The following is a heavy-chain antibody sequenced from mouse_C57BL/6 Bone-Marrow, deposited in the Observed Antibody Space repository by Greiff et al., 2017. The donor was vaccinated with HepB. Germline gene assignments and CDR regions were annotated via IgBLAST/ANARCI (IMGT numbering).Heavy chain of an antibody. CDR2: INPSSGYT. CDR1: GYTFTSYT. Sequence: VQLQESGAELARPGASVKMSCKASGYTFTSYTMHWVKQRPGQGLEWIRYINPSSGYTKYNQKFKDKATLTADKSSSTAYMQLSSLTSEDSAVYYCARAPYGNYPYYYAMDYWGQGTSVTVSS. CDR3: ARAPYGNYPYYYAMDY. J-gene: IGHJ4*01. V-gene: IGHV1-4*01. D-gene: IGHD2-1*01.